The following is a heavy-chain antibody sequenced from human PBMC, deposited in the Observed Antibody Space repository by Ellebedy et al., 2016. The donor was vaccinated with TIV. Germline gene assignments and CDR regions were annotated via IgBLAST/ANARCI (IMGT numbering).Heavy chain of an antibody. CDR3: ARRQLDPRSPWFGAFDI. CDR2: IYPGDSDT. Sequence: GGSLRPSXRGPGYTFSSYWIGWVRQMPGQGLEWMGIIYPGDSDTRYSPSFQGQVTISADKSTSTAYLQWRSLKASDTAMYYCARRQLDPRSPWFGAFDIWGQGTMVTVSS. J-gene: IGHJ3*02. CDR1: GYTFSSYW. D-gene: IGHD3-10*01. V-gene: IGHV5-51*01.